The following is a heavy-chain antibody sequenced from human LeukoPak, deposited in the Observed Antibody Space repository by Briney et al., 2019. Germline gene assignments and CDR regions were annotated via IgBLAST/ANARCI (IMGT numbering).Heavy chain of an antibody. CDR3: ARDTYAMVMGEDY. V-gene: IGHV3-48*01. CDR2: ISSSSSTI. Sequence: GGSLRLSCAASGFTFSSYSMNWVRQAPGKGLEWVSYISSSSSTIYYADSVKGRFTISRDNAKNSLYLQMNSLRAEDTAVYYCARDTYAMVMGEDYWGQGTLVTVSS. CDR1: GFTFSSYS. D-gene: IGHD5-18*01. J-gene: IGHJ4*02.